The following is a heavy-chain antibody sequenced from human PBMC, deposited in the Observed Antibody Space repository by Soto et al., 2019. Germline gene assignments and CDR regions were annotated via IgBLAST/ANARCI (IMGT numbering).Heavy chain of an antibody. D-gene: IGHD3-10*01. V-gene: IGHV4-59*08. J-gene: IGHJ4*02. Sequence: TSETLSLTCTVSGGSISSYHWSWIRQPPGKGLEWIGYIYYSGSTNYNPSLKSRVTISVDTSKNQFSLKLSSVTAADTAVYYCARLYGSGPLDYWGQGTLVTVSS. CDR3: ARLYGSGPLDY. CDR1: GGSISSYH. CDR2: IYYSGST.